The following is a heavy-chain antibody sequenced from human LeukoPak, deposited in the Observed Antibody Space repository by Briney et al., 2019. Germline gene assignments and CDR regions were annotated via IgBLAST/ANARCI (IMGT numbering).Heavy chain of an antibody. CDR1: GYTFTGYY. CDR3: ARDYSDYDFWSGYIPRGYYYYMDV. D-gene: IGHD3-3*01. J-gene: IGHJ6*03. V-gene: IGHV1-2*02. CDR2: INPNSGGT. Sequence: ASVKVSCKASGYTFTGYYMHWVRQAPGQGLEWMGWINPNSGGTNYAQKFQGRVTMTRDTSISTAYMELSRLRSDDTAVYYCARDYSDYDFWSGYIPRGYYYYMDVWGKGTTVTVSS.